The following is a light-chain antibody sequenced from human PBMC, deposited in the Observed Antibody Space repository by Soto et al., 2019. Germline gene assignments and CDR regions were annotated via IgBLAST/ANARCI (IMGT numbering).Light chain of an antibody. J-gene: IGKJ4*01. V-gene: IGKV3-15*01. CDR3: QQYHNWPLT. Sequence: EIVVTQSPATLSVSPGERATLSCRASRSVTSNLAWYQQKPGQAPRLLIYGASTRATGLPARFSGSGSGTEFTLTISSLQSEDFAVYYCQQYHNWPLTFGGGTKVEIK. CDR1: RSVTSN. CDR2: GAS.